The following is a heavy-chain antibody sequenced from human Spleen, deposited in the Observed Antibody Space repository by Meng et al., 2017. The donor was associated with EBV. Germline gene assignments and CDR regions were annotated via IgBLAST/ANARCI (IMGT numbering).Heavy chain of an antibody. J-gene: IGHJ4*02. CDR3: ARGCSSTNCNSDFDY. CDR1: GGSVSGFY. CDR2: SNHSGST. Sequence: GQLQQWGAGLLKPSEPLSLTCAVYGGSVSGFYWIWIRQSPEKGLEWIGESNHSGSTTYNPSLKSRVTISVDTSKDQFSLRLTSVTAADTAVYYCARGCSSTNCNSDFDYWGQGTLVTVSS. V-gene: IGHV4-34*01. D-gene: IGHD2-2*01.